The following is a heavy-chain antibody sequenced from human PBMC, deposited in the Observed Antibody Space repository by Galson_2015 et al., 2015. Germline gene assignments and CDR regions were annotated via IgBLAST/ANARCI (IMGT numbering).Heavy chain of an antibody. Sequence: SLRLSCAASGFTFTAFNMHWVRQAPGKGLEWVAVIWYDASVKYYGDSVKGRFTISRDNSKNTLSLQMKSLRAEDTAMYYCAREMEHGNSYYFALWGLGARVTVSS. CDR2: IWYDASVK. J-gene: IGHJ4*02. V-gene: IGHV3-33*01. CDR3: AREMEHGNSYYFAL. D-gene: IGHD1/OR15-1a*01. CDR1: GFTFTAFN.